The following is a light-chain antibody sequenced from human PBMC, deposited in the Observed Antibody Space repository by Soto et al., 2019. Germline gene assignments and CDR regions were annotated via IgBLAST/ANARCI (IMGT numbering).Light chain of an antibody. Sequence: DIQMSQSPSSLSASVGDRGTITCRASQGIRDALGWYQKKPGKAPKRLIYAASSFQSGVPSRFSGSGSGTEFPRAIGTLQPEDFPTYYCLQHNSYPQTFGQGTKVEIK. J-gene: IGKJ1*01. CDR3: LQHNSYPQT. V-gene: IGKV1-17*01. CDR1: QGIRDA. CDR2: AAS.